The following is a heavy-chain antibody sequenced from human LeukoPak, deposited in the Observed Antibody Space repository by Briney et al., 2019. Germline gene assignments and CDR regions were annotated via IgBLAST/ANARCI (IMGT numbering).Heavy chain of an antibody. CDR1: GYTFTGYG. Sequence: EASVTVSFTASGYTFTGYGISWVRQAPGQGLEWMGWISAYNGNTNYAQKLQGRVTMTTDTSTSTAYMELRSLRSDDTAVYYCARGAYNWNYVLTWFDPWGQGTLVTVSS. V-gene: IGHV1-18*01. J-gene: IGHJ5*02. D-gene: IGHD1-7*01. CDR3: ARGAYNWNYVLTWFDP. CDR2: ISAYNGNT.